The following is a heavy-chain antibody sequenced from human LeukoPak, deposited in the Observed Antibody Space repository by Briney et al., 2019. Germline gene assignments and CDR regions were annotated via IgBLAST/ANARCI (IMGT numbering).Heavy chain of an antibody. J-gene: IGHJ4*02. D-gene: IGHD5-18*01. CDR2: ISSGGNTI. CDR3: AREGTAMVSFDY. V-gene: IGHV3-48*03. Sequence: GGSLRLSCAASGFTYSSYEMNWVRQAPGKGLEWVSYISSGGNTIYYADSVKGRFTISRDNAKNSLYLQMNSLRAEDTAVYYCAREGTAMVSFDYWGQGTLVTVSS. CDR1: GFTYSSYE.